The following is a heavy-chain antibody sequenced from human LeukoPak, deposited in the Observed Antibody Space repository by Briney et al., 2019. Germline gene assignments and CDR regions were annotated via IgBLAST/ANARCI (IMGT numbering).Heavy chain of an antibody. Sequence: GGSLRLSCAASGFTFSIYSMNWVRQAPGKGLEWVSYTTSSSSTIYYADSVKGRFTISRDNAKNSLFLQMNSLRAEDTAIYYCTTDTWYSAGHWGQGTLVTVSS. J-gene: IGHJ4*02. CDR2: TTSSSSTI. V-gene: IGHV3-48*04. CDR3: TTDTWYSAGH. D-gene: IGHD2-15*01. CDR1: GFTFSIYS.